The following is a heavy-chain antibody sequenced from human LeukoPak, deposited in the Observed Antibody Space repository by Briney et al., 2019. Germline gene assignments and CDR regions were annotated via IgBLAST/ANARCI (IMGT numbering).Heavy chain of an antibody. CDR2: ISYDGSNK. V-gene: IGHV3-30*18. D-gene: IGHD2-21*02. Sequence: PGGSLRLSCAASGFTFSSYGMHWVRQAPGKGLEWVAVISYDGSNKYYADSVKGRFTISRDNSKNTLYLQMNSLRAEDTAVYYCANPKGDPDAFDIWGQGTMVTVSS. CDR1: GFTFSSYG. J-gene: IGHJ3*02. CDR3: ANPKGDPDAFDI.